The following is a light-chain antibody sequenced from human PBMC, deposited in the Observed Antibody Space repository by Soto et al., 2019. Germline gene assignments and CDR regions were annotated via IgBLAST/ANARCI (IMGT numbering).Light chain of an antibody. V-gene: IGKV1-6*02. J-gene: IGKJ4*01. CDR2: GAA. CDR1: QLIRSG. CDR3: LQDYNYPLT. Sequence: AIQMTQFPSSLSASVVDRVTITCRASQLIRSGLCWYQQTPGKAPILLIYGAASLQSGVPSRFSGSGSGTDFTLTNSSLQPEDFATYYCLQDYNYPLTCGGGTKV.